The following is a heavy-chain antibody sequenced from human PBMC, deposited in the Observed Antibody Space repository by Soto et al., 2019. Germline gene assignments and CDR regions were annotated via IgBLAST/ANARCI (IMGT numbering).Heavy chain of an antibody. D-gene: IGHD6-19*01. V-gene: IGHV3-30-3*01. CDR2: ISYDGSNK. J-gene: IGHJ2*01. CDR1: GFTFSSYA. CDR3: ARDGFFDVAVAGSSWYFDL. Sequence: PGGSLRLSCAASGFTFSSYAMHWVRQAPGKGLEWVAVISYDGSNKYYADSVKGRFTISRDNSKNTLYLQMNSLRAEDTAVYYCARDGFFDVAVAGSSWYFDLWGRGTLVTVSS.